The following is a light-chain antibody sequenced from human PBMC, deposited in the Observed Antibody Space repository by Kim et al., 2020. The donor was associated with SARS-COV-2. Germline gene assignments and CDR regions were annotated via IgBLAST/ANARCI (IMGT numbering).Light chain of an antibody. CDR2: WAS. CDR3: QHYYSTPVT. CDR1: QSVLYSSNNKTY. Sequence: DIVMTQSPDSLAVSLGERATINCKSSQSVLYSSNNKTYLAWYQQKPGQPPKLLIYWASTRESGVPDRFSGSGSGTDFTLTISSLQAEDVAVYYCQHYYSTPVTFGQGTKVEFK. V-gene: IGKV4-1*01. J-gene: IGKJ1*01.